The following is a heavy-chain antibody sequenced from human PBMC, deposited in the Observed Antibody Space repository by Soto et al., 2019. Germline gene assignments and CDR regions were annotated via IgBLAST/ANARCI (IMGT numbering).Heavy chain of an antibody. D-gene: IGHD1-26*01. Sequence: SVKVSCKASGGTFSSYAISWVRQAPGQGLEWMGGIIPIFGTANYAQKFQGRVTITADESTSTAYMELSSLRSEDTAVYYCAREIVGPSDGDLFDYWGQGTLVTVSS. CDR3: AREIVGPSDGDLFDY. V-gene: IGHV1-69*13. J-gene: IGHJ4*02. CDR2: IIPIFGTA. CDR1: GGTFSSYA.